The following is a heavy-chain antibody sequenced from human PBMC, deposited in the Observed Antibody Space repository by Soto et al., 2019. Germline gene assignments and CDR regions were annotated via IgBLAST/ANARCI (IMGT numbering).Heavy chain of an antibody. V-gene: IGHV3-23*01. CDR2: IGLSNSDT. CDR3: VKGGAYCYNDCTRSY. D-gene: IGHD2-21*01. J-gene: IGHJ4*02. Sequence: EVHLLESGGGLVQPGGSLRLSCADSGFSFKTYGMTWVRQAPGKGLEGVAHIGLSNSDTYYADSVKGRFTISRDNSKNMVYLQMNSLRDADMAVYYCVKGGAYCYNDCTRSYWGRGTLVTVSS. CDR1: GFSFKTYG.